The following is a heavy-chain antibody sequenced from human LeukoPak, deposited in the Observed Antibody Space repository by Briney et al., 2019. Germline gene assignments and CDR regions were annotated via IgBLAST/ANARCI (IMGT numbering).Heavy chain of an antibody. Sequence: GASVKVSCKASGYTFTGYYMHWVRQAPGQGLEWMGWISGYGNTNYAQNFQGRVSMTTDTSTTTSHMELRSLRSDDTAVYYCATVFTSGYFDYWGQGTLVTVSS. CDR2: ISGYGNT. CDR1: GYTFTGYY. J-gene: IGHJ4*02. CDR3: ATVFTSGYFDY. D-gene: IGHD3-22*01. V-gene: IGHV1-18*04.